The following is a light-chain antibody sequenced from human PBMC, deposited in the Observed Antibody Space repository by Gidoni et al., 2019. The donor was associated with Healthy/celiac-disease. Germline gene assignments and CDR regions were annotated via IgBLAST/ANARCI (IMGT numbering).Light chain of an antibody. J-gene: IGKJ4*01. Sequence: DIQMTQSPSSLSASVGDRVTITCRASQSISSHLHWYQQKPGKAPKLLIYAASSLQSGVPSRFSGSGSGTDFTLTISSLQPEDFATYYCQQSYSTWLTFXGXTKVEIK. CDR3: QQSYSTWLT. CDR1: QSISSH. V-gene: IGKV1-39*01. CDR2: AAS.